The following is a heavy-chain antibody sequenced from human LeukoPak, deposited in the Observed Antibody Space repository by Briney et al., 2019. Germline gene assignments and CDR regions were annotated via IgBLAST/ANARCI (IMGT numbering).Heavy chain of an antibody. CDR1: GYSFTTYW. CDR3: ARPNPLNDYGDYDY. J-gene: IGHJ4*02. D-gene: IGHD4-17*01. V-gene: IGHV5-51*01. Sequence: GESLKISCKGSGYSFTTYWIGWVRQMPGKGLECMGIIYPGDSDTRYSPSFQGQVTISADKSFSTAYLQWSSLKASDTAMYYCARPNPLNDYGDYDYWGQGTLVTVSS. CDR2: IYPGDSDT.